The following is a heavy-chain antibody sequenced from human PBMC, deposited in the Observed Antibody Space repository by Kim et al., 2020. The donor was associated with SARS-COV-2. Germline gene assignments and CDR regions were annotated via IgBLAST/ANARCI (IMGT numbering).Heavy chain of an antibody. J-gene: IGHJ6*02. D-gene: IGHD5-12*01. CDR2: ISWNSGSI. Sequence: GGSLRLSCAASGFTFDDYAMHWVRQAPGKGLEWVSGISWNSGSIGYADSVKGRFTISRDNAKNSLYLQMNSLRAEDTALYYCAKDMEMATITHYYGMDVWGQGTTVPVSS. CDR1: GFTFDDYA. V-gene: IGHV3-9*01. CDR3: AKDMEMATITHYYGMDV.